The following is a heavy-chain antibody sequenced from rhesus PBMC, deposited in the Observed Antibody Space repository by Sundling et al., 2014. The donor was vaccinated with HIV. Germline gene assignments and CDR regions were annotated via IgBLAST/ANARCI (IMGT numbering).Heavy chain of an antibody. CDR2: ISSNGRNT. D-gene: IGHD3-3*01. Sequence: EVQLVETGGGLVQPGGSLKLSCAASGFTFSSYAMNWVRQAPGKGLEWVSTISSNGRNTYYVDSVKGRFTISRDNSKNTLSLQMSSLRDEDTATYYCAKDHNNVWTGYYDYGLDSWGQGVGRHRLL. CDR3: AKDHNNVWTGYYDYGLDS. J-gene: IGHJ6*01. CDR1: GFTFSSYA. V-gene: IGHV3-103*01.